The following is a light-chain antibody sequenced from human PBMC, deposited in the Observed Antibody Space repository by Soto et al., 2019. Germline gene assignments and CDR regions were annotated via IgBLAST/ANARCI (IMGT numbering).Light chain of an antibody. Sequence: EIVMTQSPATLSLSPGESATLSRSSSQSIATYLAWYQQKPGQAPRLLIYGASTRATGIPARFSGSGSGTEFTLTISSLQSEDFAVYYCQQYNNWPWTFGQGTKVDIK. CDR3: QQYNNWPWT. J-gene: IGKJ1*01. CDR1: QSIATY. V-gene: IGKV3-15*01. CDR2: GAS.